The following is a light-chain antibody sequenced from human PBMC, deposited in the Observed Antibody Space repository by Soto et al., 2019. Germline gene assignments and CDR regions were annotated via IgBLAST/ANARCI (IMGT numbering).Light chain of an antibody. J-gene: IGLJ1*01. Sequence: QSVLTQPPSVSGSPGQSVTISCSGTIDDVTAYYRVSWYQQTPGTAPKLLISEVSNRPSGVSHRFSGSKSGNTASLTISGLQAEDEADYYCSSYRTGGPFVFGTGTKLTVL. V-gene: IGLV2-18*02. CDR3: SSYRTGGPFV. CDR1: IDDVTAYYR. CDR2: EVS.